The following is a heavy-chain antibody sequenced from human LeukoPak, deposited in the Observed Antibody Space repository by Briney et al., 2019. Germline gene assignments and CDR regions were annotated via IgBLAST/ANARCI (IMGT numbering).Heavy chain of an antibody. Sequence: SETLSLTCTVSGGSISSYYWSWLRQPPGKGLEWIGYIYYSGSTNYNPSLKSRVTISVDTSKNQFSLKLSSVTAADTAVYYCARDQDRMVRGLGAFDIWGQGTMVTVSS. D-gene: IGHD3-10*01. J-gene: IGHJ3*02. V-gene: IGHV4-59*01. CDR2: IYYSGST. CDR3: ARDQDRMVRGLGAFDI. CDR1: GGSISSYY.